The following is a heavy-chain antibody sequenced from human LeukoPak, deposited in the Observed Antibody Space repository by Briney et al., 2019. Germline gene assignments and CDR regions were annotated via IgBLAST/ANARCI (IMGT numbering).Heavy chain of an antibody. V-gene: IGHV3-23*01. Sequence: GGPLRLSCAASVFTFSIHAMNWVRQAPGKGLEWVSVITGNSVNTFYADSVKGRFTISRDNSKNTLYMYMNSLRAEDAAVYYCVKAASGGWYDTNFDYWGQGTLVTVSS. J-gene: IGHJ4*02. CDR2: ITGNSVNT. CDR1: VFTFSIHA. D-gene: IGHD6-19*01. CDR3: VKAASGGWYDTNFDY.